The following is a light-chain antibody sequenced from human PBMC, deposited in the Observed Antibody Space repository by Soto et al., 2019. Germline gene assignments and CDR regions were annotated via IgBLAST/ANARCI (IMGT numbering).Light chain of an antibody. J-gene: IGKJ1*01. Sequence: DIQLTQSPSFLSASVGDRVTITCRASQGISSYLAWYQQKPGKAPELLIYAASTLQSGVPPRFSGSGSGTEFTLTISSLQPEDFATYYCQQYDSFSVTFGQGTKVDIK. V-gene: IGKV1-9*01. CDR3: QQYDSFSVT. CDR2: AAS. CDR1: QGISSY.